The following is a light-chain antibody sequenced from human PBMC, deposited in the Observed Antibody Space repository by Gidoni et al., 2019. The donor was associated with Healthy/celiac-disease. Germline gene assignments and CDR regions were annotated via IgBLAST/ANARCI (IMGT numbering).Light chain of an antibody. Sequence: QSALTQPASVSGSPGQSITIPCTGTSSDVGGYNYVPWYQQHPGKAPKLMIYDVSNRPSGVSNRFSGSKSGNTAALTISGLQAEDEADYYCSSDTSSSTLFGTGTKVTVL. CDR2: DVS. CDR3: SSDTSSSTL. V-gene: IGLV2-14*03. J-gene: IGLJ1*01. CDR1: SSDVGGYNY.